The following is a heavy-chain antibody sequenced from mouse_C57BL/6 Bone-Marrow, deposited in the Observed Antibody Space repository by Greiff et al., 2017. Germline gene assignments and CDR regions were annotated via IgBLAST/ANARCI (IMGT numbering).Heavy chain of an antibody. CDR3: AIRMDY. J-gene: IGHJ4*01. CDR1: GYTFTSYW. Sequence: QVQLQQSGAELAKPGASVKLSCKASGYTFTSYWMHWVKQRPGQGLEWIGYINPSSGYTKYNQKFKDKATLTADKSSITAYRQLSSLTYEDSSVYYCAIRMDYWVQGTSVTVSS. V-gene: IGHV1-7*01. CDR2: INPSSGYT.